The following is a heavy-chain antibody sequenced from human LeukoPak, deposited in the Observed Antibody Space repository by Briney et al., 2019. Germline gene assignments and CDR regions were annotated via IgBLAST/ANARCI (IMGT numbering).Heavy chain of an antibody. CDR2: INHSGST. V-gene: IGHV4-34*01. CDR1: GGSFSGYY. Sequence: PSETLSLTCAVYGGSFSGYYWSWIRQPPGKGLEWIGEINHSGSTNYNPSLKSRDTISVDTSKNQFSLKLSSVTAADTAVYYCARHPVNFDWLLYYRLTGSFDYWGQGTLVTVSS. D-gene: IGHD3-9*01. CDR3: ARHPVNFDWLLYYRLTGSFDY. J-gene: IGHJ4*02.